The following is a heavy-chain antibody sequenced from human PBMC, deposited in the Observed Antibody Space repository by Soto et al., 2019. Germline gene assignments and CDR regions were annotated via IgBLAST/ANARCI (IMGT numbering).Heavy chain of an antibody. J-gene: IGHJ6*02. CDR2: IIPIFGTA. CDR3: ARDGAGRTAQTRYCSGGSCYHYGMDV. V-gene: IGHV1-69*13. D-gene: IGHD2-15*01. CDR1: GGTFSSYA. Sequence: GASVKVSCKASGGTFSSYAISWVRQAPGQGLEWMGGIIPIFGTANYAQKIQGRVTITADESTKTAYMELSSLRSEDTAVYYCARDGAGRTAQTRYCSGGSCYHYGMDVRGQGTTVTVSS.